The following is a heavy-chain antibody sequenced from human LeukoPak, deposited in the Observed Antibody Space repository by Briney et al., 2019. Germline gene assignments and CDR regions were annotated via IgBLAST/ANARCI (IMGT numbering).Heavy chain of an antibody. CDR2: ISSSSSYI. Sequence: GGSLRLSCAASGFTFSSYSMNWVRQAPGKGLEWVSSISSSSSYIYYADSVKGRFTISRDNAKNSLYLQMNSLRAEDTAVYYCARDLLAGDAFDIWRQGTMVTVSS. V-gene: IGHV3-21*01. CDR3: ARDLLAGDAFDI. CDR1: GFTFSSYS. J-gene: IGHJ3*02. D-gene: IGHD1-26*01.